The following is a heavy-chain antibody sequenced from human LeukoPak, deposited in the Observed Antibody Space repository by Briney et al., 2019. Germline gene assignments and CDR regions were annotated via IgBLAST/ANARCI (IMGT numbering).Heavy chain of an antibody. V-gene: IGHV3-23*01. CDR1: GFTFSSYA. D-gene: IGHD6-19*01. Sequence: GGSLRLSCAASGFTFSSYAMSWVRQAPGKGLEWVSAISGSGGSTYYADSVKGRFTISRDNSKNTLYLQMNSLRAVDTAVYYCAKDSSGWYGGFDYWGQGTLVTVSS. J-gene: IGHJ4*02. CDR3: AKDSSGWYGGFDY. CDR2: ISGSGGST.